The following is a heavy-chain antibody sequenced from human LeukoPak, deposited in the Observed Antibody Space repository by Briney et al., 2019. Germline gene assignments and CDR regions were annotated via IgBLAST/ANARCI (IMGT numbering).Heavy chain of an antibody. D-gene: IGHD3-10*01. CDR1: GFTFSSYW. J-gene: IGHJ4*02. CDR3: ARGSYYFDY. V-gene: IGHV3-7*01. CDR2: INQDGSEK. Sequence: GSLRLSCAASGFTFSSYWMSWVRQAPGKGLEWVASINQDGSEKYYVDSVKGRFTISRDNAKTSLYLQINSLRAEDTAVYYCARGSYYFDYWGQGTLVTVSS.